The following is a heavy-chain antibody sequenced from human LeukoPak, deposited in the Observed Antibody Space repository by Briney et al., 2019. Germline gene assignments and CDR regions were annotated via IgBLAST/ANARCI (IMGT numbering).Heavy chain of an antibody. Sequence: ASVKVSCKASGGTFSSYAISWVRQAPGQGLEWMGGIIPIFGTANYAQKFQGRVTITADESTSTAYMELSSLRSEGTAVYYCAINGMITFGGVIADFDYWGQGTLVTVSS. CDR2: IIPIFGTA. CDR1: GGTFSSYA. CDR3: AINGMITFGGVIADFDY. J-gene: IGHJ4*02. V-gene: IGHV1-69*13. D-gene: IGHD3-16*02.